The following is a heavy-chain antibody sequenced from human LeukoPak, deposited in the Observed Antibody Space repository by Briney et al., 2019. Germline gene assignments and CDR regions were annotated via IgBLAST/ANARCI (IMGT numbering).Heavy chain of an antibody. Sequence: PSETLSLTCTVSGGSISSGSYYWSWIRQPPGKGLEWIGYVYYSGSTNYNPSLKSRVTISVDTSKNQFSLKLSSVTAADTAVYYCARAGIAAAGNRWFDPWGQGTLVTVSS. CDR2: VYYSGST. CDR3: ARAGIAAAGNRWFDP. V-gene: IGHV4-61*01. D-gene: IGHD6-13*01. J-gene: IGHJ5*02. CDR1: GGSISSGSYY.